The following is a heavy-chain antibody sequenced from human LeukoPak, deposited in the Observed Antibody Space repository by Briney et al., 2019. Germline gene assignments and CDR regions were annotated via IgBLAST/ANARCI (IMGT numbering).Heavy chain of an antibody. CDR1: GGSISSGGYY. CDR3: ASGVLGDYVWGSYRYAFDY. Sequence: PLETLSLTCTVSGGSISSGGYYWSWIRQHPGTGLEWIGYIYYSGSTYYNPSLKSRVTISVDTSKNRFSLKLSSVTAADTAVYYCASGVLGDYVWGSYRYAFDYWGQGTLVTVSS. CDR2: IYYSGST. J-gene: IGHJ4*02. D-gene: IGHD3-16*02. V-gene: IGHV4-31*03.